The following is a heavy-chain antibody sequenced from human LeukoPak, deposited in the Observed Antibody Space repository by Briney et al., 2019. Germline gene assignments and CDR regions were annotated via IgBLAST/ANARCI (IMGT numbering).Heavy chain of an antibody. D-gene: IGHD6-25*01. Sequence: GGSLRLSCAASGFTFSSYAMHWVRQAPGKGLEYVSAISSNGGSTYYANSVKGRFTISRDNSKNTLYLQMNSLRAEDTAVYYCARDEAAAFDAFDIWGQGTMVTVSS. V-gene: IGHV3-64*01. CDR1: GFTFSSYA. CDR3: ARDEAAAFDAFDI. J-gene: IGHJ3*02. CDR2: ISSNGGST.